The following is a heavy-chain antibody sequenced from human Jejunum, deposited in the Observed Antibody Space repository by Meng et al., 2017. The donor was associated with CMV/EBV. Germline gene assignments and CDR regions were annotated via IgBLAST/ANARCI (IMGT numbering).Heavy chain of an antibody. CDR3: ARITLRDSYPLFEY. CDR1: GYTFTKYA. CDR2: INAGTGNT. V-gene: IGHV1-3*01. J-gene: IGHJ4*02. D-gene: IGHD2-15*01. Sequence: KTCGYTFTKYALHWVRLAPGQSREWMGWINAGTGNTRYSQNFQGRLTITSDTSANTVYMELSRLRSADTAVYFCARITLRDSYPLFEYWGQGTLVTVSS.